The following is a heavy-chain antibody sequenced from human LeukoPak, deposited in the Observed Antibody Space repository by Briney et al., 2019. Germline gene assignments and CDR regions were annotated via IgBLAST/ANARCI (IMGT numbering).Heavy chain of an antibody. CDR2: IYYSGST. J-gene: IGHJ4*02. CDR1: GGSISSYY. CDR3: ARASRGSYYEGVSFDY. V-gene: IGHV4-59*01. Sequence: PSETLSLTCTVSGGSISSYYWSWIRQPPGKGLEWIGYIYYSGSTNYNPSLKSRVTISVDTSKNQFSLKLSSVTAADTAAYYCARASRGSYYEGVSFDYWGQGTLVTVSS. D-gene: IGHD1-26*01.